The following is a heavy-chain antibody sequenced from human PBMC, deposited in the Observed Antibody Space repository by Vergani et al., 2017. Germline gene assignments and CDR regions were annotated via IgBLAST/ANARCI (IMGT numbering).Heavy chain of an antibody. CDR2: VSGSSATP. V-gene: IGHV3-23*01. D-gene: IGHD5-12*01. Sequence: EVQLLESGGGLVQPGGSLRLSCEASGFSFPGYAMRWVRQAPGKGLEWVSSVSGSSATPYYADSVKGRFIISRDNSKNTLHLQMNSLRADDTAGYYCTKGSRGYTGYFFDYWGQGALATVSS. J-gene: IGHJ4*02. CDR1: GFSFPGYA. CDR3: TKGSRGYTGYFFDY.